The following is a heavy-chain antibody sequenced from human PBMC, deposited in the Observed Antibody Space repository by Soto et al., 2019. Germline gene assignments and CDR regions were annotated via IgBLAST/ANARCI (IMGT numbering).Heavy chain of an antibody. J-gene: IGHJ2*01. Sequence: AGSALISRRDSMSVGRHALEKRKEWVSYISGSGRAMYYAASVKGRFTISRDNAKNSLYLQMNSLRDEDTAVYYCARFFFYLCGDHRDLYSFPTRRSSDL. CDR2: ISGSGRAM. CDR1: ALISRRDS. CDR3: ARFFFYLCGDHRDLYSFPTRRSSDL. D-gene: IGHD2-2*02. V-gene: IGHV3-48*02.